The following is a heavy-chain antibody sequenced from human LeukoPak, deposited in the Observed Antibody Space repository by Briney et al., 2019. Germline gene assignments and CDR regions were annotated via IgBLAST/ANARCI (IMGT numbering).Heavy chain of an antibody. D-gene: IGHD6-13*01. CDR2: IKQDGSEK. V-gene: IGHV3-7*04. CDR1: GFSFSTYW. Sequence: VGSLRLSCAASGFSFSTYWMSWVRQAPGKGLEWVANIKQDGSEKYYVDSVKGRFTISRDNAKNSLYLQMNSLRAEDTAVYYCARDHSSSWYGSWLYWGQGTLVTVSS. J-gene: IGHJ4*02. CDR3: ARDHSSSWYGSWLY.